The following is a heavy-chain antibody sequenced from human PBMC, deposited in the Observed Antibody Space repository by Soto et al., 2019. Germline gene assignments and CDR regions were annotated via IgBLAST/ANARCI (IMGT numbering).Heavy chain of an antibody. J-gene: IGHJ6*02. CDR3: AKRSYYDYYYYGMDV. CDR2: ISGSGGST. V-gene: IGHV3-23*01. CDR1: GFTFSNYG. D-gene: IGHD1-26*01. Sequence: HPGGSLRLSCEASGFTFSNYGMHWVRQAPGKGLEWVSAISGSGGSTYYADSVKGRFTISRDNSKNTLYLQMNSLRAEDTAVYYCAKRSYYDYYYYGMDVWGQGTTVTVSS.